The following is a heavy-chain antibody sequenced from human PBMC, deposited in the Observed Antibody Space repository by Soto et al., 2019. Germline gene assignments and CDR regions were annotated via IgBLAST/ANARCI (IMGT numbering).Heavy chain of an antibody. D-gene: IGHD6-19*01. CDR3: AGGGMGEQWLSRYYYYYGMDV. Sequence: ASVKVSCKASGYTFTGYYMHWVRQAPGQGLEWMGWINPNSGGTNYAQKFQGRVTMTRDTSISTAYMELSRLRSDDTAVYYCAGGGMGEQWLSRYYYYYGMDVWGQGTTVTAP. V-gene: IGHV1-2*02. CDR1: GYTFTGYY. CDR2: INPNSGGT. J-gene: IGHJ6*02.